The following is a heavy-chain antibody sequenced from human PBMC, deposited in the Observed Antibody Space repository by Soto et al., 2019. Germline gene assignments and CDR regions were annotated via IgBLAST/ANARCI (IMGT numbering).Heavy chain of an antibody. D-gene: IGHD3-3*01. CDR3: TTDYRKYYDFWSGYYRSDYFDY. Sequence: GGSLRLSCAASGFTFSNAWMNWVRQAPGKGLEWVGRIKSKTDGGTKDYAAPVKGRFTISSDDSKNTLYLQMNSLKTEDTAVYYCTTDYRKYYDFWSGYYRSDYFDYWGQGTLVTVSS. CDR2: IKSKTDGGTK. CDR1: GFTFSNAW. V-gene: IGHV3-15*07. J-gene: IGHJ4*02.